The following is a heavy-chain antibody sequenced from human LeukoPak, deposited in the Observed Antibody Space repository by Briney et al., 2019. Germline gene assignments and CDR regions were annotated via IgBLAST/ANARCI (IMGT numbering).Heavy chain of an antibody. D-gene: IGHD5/OR15-5a*01. Sequence: GGSLRLSCAASGFTFSSYAMSWVRQAPGKGLEWVSAISGPAGSWDYADSVKGRFTISRDNSKNTLFLQMNSLRAEDTAIYYCTKKVGLVSAPLYYFDVWGQGTLVTVSS. J-gene: IGHJ4*02. V-gene: IGHV3-23*01. CDR1: GFTFSSYA. CDR2: ISGPAGSW. CDR3: TKKVGLVSAPLYYFDV.